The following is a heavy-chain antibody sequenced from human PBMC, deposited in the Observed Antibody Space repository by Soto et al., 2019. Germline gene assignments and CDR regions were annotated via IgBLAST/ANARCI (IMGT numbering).Heavy chain of an antibody. D-gene: IGHD6-13*01. J-gene: IGHJ6*04. Sequence: KPSETLSLTCTVSGGSISSSSYYWGWIRQPPGKGLEWIGSIYYSGSTYYNPSLKSRVTISVDTSKNQFSLKLSSVTAADTDVYYCARHVSLPGYTDQKRRYYYYYGMDVWGEGKTGTVSS. CDR2: IYYSGST. CDR3: ARHVSLPGYTDQKRRYYYYYGMDV. V-gene: IGHV4-39*01. CDR1: GGSISSSSYY.